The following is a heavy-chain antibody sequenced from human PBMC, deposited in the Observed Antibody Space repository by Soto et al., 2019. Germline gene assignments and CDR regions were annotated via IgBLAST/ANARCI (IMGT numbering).Heavy chain of an antibody. CDR1: GGSISSGDYY. V-gene: IGHV4-30-4*01. J-gene: IGHJ6*02. D-gene: IGHD3-10*01. CDR3: ARVPTSRQLWFGIQPPPYGMDV. CDR2: IYYSGST. Sequence: QVQLQESGPGLVKPSQTLSLTCTVSGGSISSGDYYWSWIRQPPGKGLEWIGYIYYSGSTYYNPSLKSRVTISVDTSKNQFSLKLSSVTAADTAVYYCARVPTSRQLWFGIQPPPYGMDVWGQGTTVTVSS.